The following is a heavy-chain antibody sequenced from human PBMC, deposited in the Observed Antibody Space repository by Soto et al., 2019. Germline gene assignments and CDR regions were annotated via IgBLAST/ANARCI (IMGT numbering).Heavy chain of an antibody. CDR2: IYYSGST. D-gene: IGHD5-12*01. Sequence: SETLSLTCTVSGGSISSGGYYWSWIRQHPGKGLEWIGYIYYSGSTYYNPSLKSRVTISVDTSKNQFSLKLSSVTASDTAVYYCARDSRDGYNQIDYWGQGTLVNVSS. CDR3: ARDSRDGYNQIDY. J-gene: IGHJ4*02. V-gene: IGHV4-31*03. CDR1: GGSISSGGYY.